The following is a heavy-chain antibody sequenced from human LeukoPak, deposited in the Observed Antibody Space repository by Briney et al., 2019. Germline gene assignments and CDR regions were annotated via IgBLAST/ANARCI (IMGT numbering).Heavy chain of an antibody. D-gene: IGHD5-18*01. Sequence: PGGSLRLSCAVSGFTFSSYAMSWVRQAPGKGLEWVSTIGGSGSSTYYADSVKGRFTISRDNSKNTLYLQMNSLKTEDTAVYYCTTLRGYSYGTDYWGQGTLVTVSS. J-gene: IGHJ4*02. CDR1: GFTFSSYA. V-gene: IGHV3-23*01. CDR3: TTLRGYSYGTDY. CDR2: IGGSGSST.